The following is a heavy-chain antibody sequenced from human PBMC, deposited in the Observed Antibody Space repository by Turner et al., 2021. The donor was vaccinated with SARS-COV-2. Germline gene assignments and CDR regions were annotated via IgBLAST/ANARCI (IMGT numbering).Heavy chain of an antibody. D-gene: IGHD6-13*01. J-gene: IGHJ4*02. Sequence: QVQLVQSGAEVKKPGSSVKVSCKASGGTFSTYAITWVRQAPGQGLEWMGGIIPIFGTANYAQKSQGRVTIPADESTSTAYMEQSSLRSEDTSVYYCARVGVGGSSWPKDFDYWGQGTLVTVSS. CDR3: ARVGVGGSSWPKDFDY. V-gene: IGHV1-69*01. CDR2: IIPIFGTA. CDR1: GGTFSTYA.